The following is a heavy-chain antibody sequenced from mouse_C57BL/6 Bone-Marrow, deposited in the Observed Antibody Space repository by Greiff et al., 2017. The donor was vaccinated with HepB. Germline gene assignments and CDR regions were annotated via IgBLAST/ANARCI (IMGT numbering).Heavy chain of an antibody. CDR2: IDPETGGT. CDR3: TRKSNYVFWFAY. CDR1: GYTFTDYE. V-gene: IGHV1-15*01. Sequence: QVQLQQSGAELVRPGASVTLSCKASGYTFTDYEMHWVKQTPVHGLEWIGAIDPETGGTAYNQKFKGKAILTADKSSSTAYMELRSLTSEDSAVYYCTRKSNYVFWFAYWGQGTLVTVSA. J-gene: IGHJ3*01. D-gene: IGHD2-5*01.